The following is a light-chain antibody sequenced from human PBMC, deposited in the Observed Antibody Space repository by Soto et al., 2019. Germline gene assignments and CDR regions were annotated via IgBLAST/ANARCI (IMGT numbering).Light chain of an antibody. CDR3: CSCALGV. CDR1: SSDVGSYNL. CDR2: EVS. V-gene: IGLV2-23*02. J-gene: IGLJ2*01. Sequence: QSALTQPASVSGSPGQSITISCTGTSSDVGSYNLVSWYQQHPGKAPKLMIYEVSKRPSGVSNRFSGSKSGNTASLTISGLQAEDEADYYCCSCALGVFGGGTQLTVL.